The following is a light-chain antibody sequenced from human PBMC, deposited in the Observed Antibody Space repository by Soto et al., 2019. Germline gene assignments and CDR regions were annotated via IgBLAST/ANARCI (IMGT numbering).Light chain of an antibody. Sequence: DFVLTQSPDSLAVSLGERATINCKSSQSVLTRSSNKNYLAWYQHRPGQPPKLLVYWASTRNSGVPDRFSGSGSGTDFTLTISSLQAEDAAIYYCQQYYDIHYTFGQGTKLEIK. CDR1: QSVLTRSSNKNY. J-gene: IGKJ2*01. V-gene: IGKV4-1*01. CDR2: WAS. CDR3: QQYYDIHYT.